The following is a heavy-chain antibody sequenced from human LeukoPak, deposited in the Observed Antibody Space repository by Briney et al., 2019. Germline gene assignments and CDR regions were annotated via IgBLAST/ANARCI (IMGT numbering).Heavy chain of an antibody. Sequence: SVKVSCKASGGTFSGYTISWVRQAPGQGLEWMGRIIPILGIANYAQKFQGRVTITADKSTSTAYMELSSLRSEDTAVYYCARDPPAYYDFWSGYRRSPDAFDIWGQGTMVTVSS. CDR1: GGTFSGYT. J-gene: IGHJ3*02. CDR2: IIPILGIA. D-gene: IGHD3-3*01. CDR3: ARDPPAYYDFWSGYRRSPDAFDI. V-gene: IGHV1-69*04.